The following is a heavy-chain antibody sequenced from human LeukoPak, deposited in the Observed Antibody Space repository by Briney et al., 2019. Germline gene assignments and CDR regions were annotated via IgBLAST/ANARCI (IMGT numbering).Heavy chain of an antibody. Sequence: SETLSLTCAVYGGSFSGYSWSWIRQPPGKGLEWIGEINHSGSTNYNPSLKSRVTISVDTSKNQFSLKLSSVTAADTAVYYCARGRRAMIVVVTKGGFDPWGQGTLVTVSS. CDR1: GGSFSGYS. V-gene: IGHV4-34*01. CDR3: ARGRRAMIVVVTKGGFDP. D-gene: IGHD3-22*01. J-gene: IGHJ5*02. CDR2: INHSGST.